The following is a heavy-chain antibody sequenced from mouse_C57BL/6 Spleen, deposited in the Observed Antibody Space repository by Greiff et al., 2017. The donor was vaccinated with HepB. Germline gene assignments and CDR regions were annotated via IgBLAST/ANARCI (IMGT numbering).Heavy chain of an antibody. CDR2: IYPGSGST. CDR3: ARQGYGSRSLDY. J-gene: IGHJ2*01. CDR1: GYTFTSYW. Sequence: VQLQQPGAELVKPGASVKMSCKASGYTFTSYWITWVKQRPGQGLEWIGDIYPGSGSTNYNEKFKSKATLTVDTSSSTAYMQLSSLTSEDSAVYYCARQGYGSRSLDYWGQGTTLTVSS. V-gene: IGHV1-55*01. D-gene: IGHD1-1*01.